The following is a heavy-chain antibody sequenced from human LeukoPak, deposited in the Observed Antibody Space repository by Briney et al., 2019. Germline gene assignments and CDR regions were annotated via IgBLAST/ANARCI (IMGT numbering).Heavy chain of an antibody. CDR3: ATDLRGRGPNPLSSRIDY. V-gene: IGHV3-15*01. D-gene: IGHD2/OR15-2a*01. CDR1: GFTFSYAW. Sequence: PGGSLRLSCAASGFTFSYAWMTWVRQAPGIGLEWVGRIKCKTDGGTTDYAAPVKGRFTISRDDSKNTLYLQMSSLKSDDTAVYYCATDLRGRGPNPLSSRIDYWGQGTLVTVSS. J-gene: IGHJ4*02. CDR2: IKCKTDGGTT.